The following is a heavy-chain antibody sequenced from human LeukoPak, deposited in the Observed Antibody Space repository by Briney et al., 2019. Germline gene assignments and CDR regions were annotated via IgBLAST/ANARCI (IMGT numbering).Heavy chain of an antibody. J-gene: IGHJ5*02. CDR3: ARDRYDSVYNWFDP. D-gene: IGHD3-22*01. CDR2: IYSSGST. Sequence: SETLSLTCTVSDGPISSYYWSWIRQPAGKGLEWIGRIYSSGSTNYNPSLKSRVTMSVDTSKNQFSLKLSSVTAADTAVYYCARDRYDSVYNWFDPWGQGTLVTVSS. V-gene: IGHV4-4*07. CDR1: DGPISSYY.